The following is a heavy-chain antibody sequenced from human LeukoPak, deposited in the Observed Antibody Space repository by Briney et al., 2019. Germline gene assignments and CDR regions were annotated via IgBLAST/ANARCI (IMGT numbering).Heavy chain of an antibody. Sequence: PGGSLRLSCAASGFTFDDYAMHWVRQAPGKGLKWVSGISWNSGSIGYADSVKGRFTISRDNAKNSLYLQMNGLRAEDTALYYCAKDYDSSGYYKFDYWGQGTLVTVSS. CDR1: GFTFDDYA. J-gene: IGHJ4*02. D-gene: IGHD3-22*01. CDR3: AKDYDSSGYYKFDY. CDR2: ISWNSGSI. V-gene: IGHV3-9*01.